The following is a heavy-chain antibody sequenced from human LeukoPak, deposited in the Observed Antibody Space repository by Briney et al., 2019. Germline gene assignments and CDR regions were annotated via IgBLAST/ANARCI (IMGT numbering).Heavy chain of an antibody. V-gene: IGHV5-51*01. D-gene: IGHD3-10*01. J-gene: IGHJ4*02. Sequence: GESLQISCKGSGYSFTSYWIGWVRQMPGKGLEWMGIIYPGDSDTRYSPSFQGQVTISADKSISTAYLQWSSLKASDTAMYYCARQSDGSGSYYNALGYFDYWGQGTLVTVSS. CDR3: ARQSDGSGSYYNALGYFDY. CDR2: IYPGDSDT. CDR1: GYSFTSYW.